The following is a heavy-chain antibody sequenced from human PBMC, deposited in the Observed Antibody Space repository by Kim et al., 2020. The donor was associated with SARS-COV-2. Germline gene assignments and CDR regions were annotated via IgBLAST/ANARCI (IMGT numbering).Heavy chain of an antibody. CDR2: MNPNSGNT. J-gene: IGHJ5*02. V-gene: IGHV1-8*01. Sequence: ASVKVSCKASGYTFTSYDINWVRQATGQGLEWMGWMNPNSGNTGYAQKFQGRVTMTRNTAISTAYMELSSLRPEDTAVYYCARGRYGSGSACWFDPWCQGTLVTVSS. CDR3: ARGRYGSGSACWFDP. CDR1: GYTFTSYD. D-gene: IGHD3-10*01.